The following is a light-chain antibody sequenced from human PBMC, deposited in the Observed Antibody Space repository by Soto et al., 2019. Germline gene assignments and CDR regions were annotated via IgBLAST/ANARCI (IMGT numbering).Light chain of an antibody. CDR1: SRDIGGYDF. V-gene: IGLV2-14*03. CDR3: SSYTSGDTLVI. CDR2: NVN. J-gene: IGLJ7*01. Sequence: QSALTQPASVSGSPGQSITISCTGTSRDIGGYDFVSWYQQHPGEAPKLMIHNVNRRPSGVSNLFSGSKSGNTASLTISGLQAEDEADYYCSSYTSGDTLVIFGGGTQLTVL.